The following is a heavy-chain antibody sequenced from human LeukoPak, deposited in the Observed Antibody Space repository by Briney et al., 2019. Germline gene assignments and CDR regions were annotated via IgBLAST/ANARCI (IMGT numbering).Heavy chain of an antibody. CDR3: ASYGSGSYRFDP. Sequence: SETLSLTCTVSGGSISSGNYYWSWIRQHPGKGLEWIGYIHHSGSTYYNPSLKSRVITSVDTSKNQFSLKLNSVTAADTAVYYCASYGSGSYRFDPWGQGTLVTVSS. CDR2: IHHSGST. D-gene: IGHD3-10*01. CDR1: GGSISSGNYY. J-gene: IGHJ5*02. V-gene: IGHV4-31*03.